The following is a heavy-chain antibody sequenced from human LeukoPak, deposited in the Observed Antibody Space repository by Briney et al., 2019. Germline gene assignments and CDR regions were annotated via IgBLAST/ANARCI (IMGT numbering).Heavy chain of an antibody. CDR1: GFSLSRNTVG. CDR3: AHRGVVREEYFLH. D-gene: IGHD3-10*01. V-gene: IGHV2-5*01. Sequence: SGPTLVKPTQTLTLTCTFSGFSLSRNTVGVGWIRQPPGRALEWLASIYWNDNKRYRRSLRDGVTITKDTSKNQVVLTMTNMDPVDTATYYCAHRGVVREEYFLHWGQGTLVTVS. J-gene: IGHJ1*01. CDR2: IYWNDNK.